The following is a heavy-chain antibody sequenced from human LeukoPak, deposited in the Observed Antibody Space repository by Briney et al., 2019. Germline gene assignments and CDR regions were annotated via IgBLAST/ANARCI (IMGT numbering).Heavy chain of an antibody. CDR2: ISYDGSNK. CDR3: ARDICGGDCYWDY. D-gene: IGHD2-21*02. Sequence: GGSLRLSCAASGFTFSSYAMHWVRQAPGKGLEWVAVISYDGSNKYYADSVKGRFTISRDNSKNTLYLQMNGLRAEDTAVYYCARDICGGDCYWDYWGQGTLVTVSS. V-gene: IGHV3-30*04. J-gene: IGHJ4*02. CDR1: GFTFSSYA.